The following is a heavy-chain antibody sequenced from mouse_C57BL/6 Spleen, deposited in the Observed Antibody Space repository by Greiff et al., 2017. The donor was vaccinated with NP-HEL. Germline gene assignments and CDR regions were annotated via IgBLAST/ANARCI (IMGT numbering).Heavy chain of an antibody. CDR1: GYTFTSYW. Sequence: VQLQQPGAELVRPGSSVKLSCTASGYTFTSYWMHWVKQRPIQGLEWIGNIDPSDSETNYNQKFKDKATLTVDKSSSTAYMQLSSLTSEDSAVYYCARVWSNWDGFAYWGQGTLVTVSA. V-gene: IGHV1-52*01. J-gene: IGHJ3*01. CDR2: IDPSDSET. CDR3: ARVWSNWDGFAY. D-gene: IGHD4-1*01.